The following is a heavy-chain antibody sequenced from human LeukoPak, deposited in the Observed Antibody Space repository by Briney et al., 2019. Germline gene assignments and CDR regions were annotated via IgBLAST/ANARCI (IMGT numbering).Heavy chain of an antibody. CDR3: ARPKLWFGESRRGYYFDY. CDR2: ISYDGSNK. J-gene: IGHJ4*02. CDR1: GFTFSSFG. Sequence: PGGSLRLSCAASGFTFSSFGMHWVRQAPGKGLEWVAVISYDGSNKYYADSVKGRFTISRDNSKNTLYLQMNSLRAEDTAVYYCARPKLWFGESRRGYYFDYWSQGTLVTVSS. V-gene: IGHV3-30*03. D-gene: IGHD3-10*01.